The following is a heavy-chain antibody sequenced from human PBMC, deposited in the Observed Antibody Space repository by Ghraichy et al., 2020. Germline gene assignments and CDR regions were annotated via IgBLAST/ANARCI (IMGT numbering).Heavy chain of an antibody. V-gene: IGHV3-21*01. J-gene: IGHJ6*02. D-gene: IGHD1-26*01. CDR1: GFTFSSYS. Sequence: GSLRLSCAAAGFTFSSYSMNWVHQAPGKGLEWVSSISSSSSSIHYADSVRGRFTISRDNAKNSLYLQMNSLRAEDTAVYYCARDTDSGSYSGPYYYYGMDVWGQGTTVTVSS. CDR2: ISSSSSSI. CDR3: ARDTDSGSYSGPYYYYGMDV.